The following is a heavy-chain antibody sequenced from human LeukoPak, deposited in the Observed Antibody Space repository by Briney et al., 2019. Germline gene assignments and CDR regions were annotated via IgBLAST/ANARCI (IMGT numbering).Heavy chain of an antibody. D-gene: IGHD4-23*01. CDR2: ISWNSGSI. J-gene: IGHJ3*02. V-gene: IGHV3-9*01. Sequence: PGGSLRLSCAASGFTFDDYAMHWVRQAPGKGLEWVSGISWNSGSIGYADSVKGRFTISRDNAKNSLYLQMNSLRAEDTAVYYCAGTDYGGTSGGNAFDIWGQGTMVTVSS. CDR3: AGTDYGGTSGGNAFDI. CDR1: GFTFDDYA.